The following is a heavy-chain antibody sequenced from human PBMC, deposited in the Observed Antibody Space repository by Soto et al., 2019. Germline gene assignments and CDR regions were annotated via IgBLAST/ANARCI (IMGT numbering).Heavy chain of an antibody. V-gene: IGHV3-30-3*01. CDR2: ISYDGTNK. J-gene: IGHJ4*02. D-gene: IGHD2-21*02. CDR3: ARDPKTAGGQHWAFNYFDS. Sequence: GGSLRLSCAASGFSFSISPMHWVRQAPGKGPEWVALISYDGTNKFYADSVKGRFTISRDNSKSTLYLQVDSLRPEDAAVYYCARDPKTAGGQHWAFNYFDSWGQGTLVTVSS. CDR1: GFSFSISP.